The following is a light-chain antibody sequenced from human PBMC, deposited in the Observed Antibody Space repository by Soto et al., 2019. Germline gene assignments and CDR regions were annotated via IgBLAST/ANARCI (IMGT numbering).Light chain of an antibody. V-gene: IGLV1-40*01. CDR2: GNS. CDR3: QSYDSSLSVV. J-gene: IGLJ2*01. Sequence: QSVLTQPHSVSGAPGQRVTISCTGSSSNIGAGYDVHWYQHLPGTAPKLLIYGNSNRPSGVPDRFSGSKSGTSASLAITGLQAEDEADYYCQSYDSSLSVVFGGGTKRTV. CDR1: SSNIGAGYD.